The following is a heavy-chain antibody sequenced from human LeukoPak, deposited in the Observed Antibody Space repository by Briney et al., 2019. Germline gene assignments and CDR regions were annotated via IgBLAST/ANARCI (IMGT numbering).Heavy chain of an antibody. CDR3: ARGINAVTTYFDY. Sequence: PSETLSLTCAVYGGSFSGYYWSWIRQPPGKGLEWIGEINHSGSTNYNPSLKSRVTISVDTSKNQFSLKLSSVTAADTSVYFCARGINAVTTYFDYWGQGTLVTVSS. CDR1: GGSFSGYY. J-gene: IGHJ4*02. CDR2: INHSGST. V-gene: IGHV4-34*01. D-gene: IGHD4-17*01.